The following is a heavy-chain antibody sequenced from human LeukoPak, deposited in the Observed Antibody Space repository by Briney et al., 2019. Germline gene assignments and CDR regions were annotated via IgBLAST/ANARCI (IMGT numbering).Heavy chain of an antibody. J-gene: IGHJ3*02. Sequence: PGGSLRLSCAASGFTFSSYSMNWVRQAPGKGLEWVSYISSSSSTIYYADSVKGRFTISRDNAKNSLYLQMNSPRDEDTAVYYCARPGLGSYKEGSAFDIWGQGTMVTVSS. CDR2: ISSSSSTI. D-gene: IGHD1-26*01. CDR1: GFTFSSYS. CDR3: ARPGLGSYKEGSAFDI. V-gene: IGHV3-48*02.